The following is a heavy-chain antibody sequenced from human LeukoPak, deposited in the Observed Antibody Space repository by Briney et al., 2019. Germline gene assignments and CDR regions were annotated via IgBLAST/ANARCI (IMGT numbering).Heavy chain of an antibody. CDR1: GYSFTSYW. J-gene: IGHJ6*03. CDR3: ARGPSGYSHYYYYMDV. D-gene: IGHD5-12*01. CDR2: IYPGDSDT. V-gene: IGHV5-51*01. Sequence: GESLKISCKGSGYSFTSYWIGWVRQMPGKGLEWMGIIYPGDSDTRYSPSFQGQVTISADKSISTAYLQWSSLKASDTAMYYCARGPSGYSHYYYYMDVWGKGTTVTVSS.